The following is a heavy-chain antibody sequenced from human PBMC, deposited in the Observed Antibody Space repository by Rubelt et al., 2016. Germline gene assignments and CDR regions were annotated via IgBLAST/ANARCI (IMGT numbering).Heavy chain of an antibody. CDR1: GVPFGDYY. CDR3: ARPAGPSYYYYFDY. V-gene: IGHV4-34*01. D-gene: IGHD3-22*01. J-gene: IGHJ4*02. CDR2: INHSGST. Sequence: QVQLQQWGAGLLKPSETLSLTCAVYGVPFGDYYWAWIRLPPGKGLEWIGEINHSGSTSYKSSLRSRVALYVDTSKNQRSRRLNSVTAADSSVYYCARPAGPSYYYYFDYWGQGILVTVSS.